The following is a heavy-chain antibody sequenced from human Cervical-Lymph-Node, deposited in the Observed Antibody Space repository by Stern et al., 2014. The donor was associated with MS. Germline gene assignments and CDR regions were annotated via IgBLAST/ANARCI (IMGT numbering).Heavy chain of an antibody. J-gene: IGHJ4*02. D-gene: IGHD3-10*01. CDR2: ISYDGSDT. V-gene: IGHV3-30*18. CDR1: GFPFSSHG. Sequence: VQLAASGGAVLQPGRPLRLTCTASGFPFSSHGMHWVRQAPGKGLEWASVISYDGSDTYYAESVKGRFTISRDNSKNTLYLEMGSLRPEDTAVYYCVKRGITEVRGVRLGDYWGPGTLVIVSS. CDR3: VKRGITEVRGVRLGDY.